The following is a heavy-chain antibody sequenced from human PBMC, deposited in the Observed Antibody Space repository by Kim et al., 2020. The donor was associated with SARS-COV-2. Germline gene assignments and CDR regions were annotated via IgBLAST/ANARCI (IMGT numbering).Heavy chain of an antibody. D-gene: IGHD6-13*01. CDR3: ARRSSSWYLSDWYFDL. J-gene: IGHJ2*01. CDR1: GYSFTSYW. V-gene: IGHV5-51*01. CDR2: IYPGDSDT. Sequence: GESLKISCKGSGYSFTSYWIGWVRQMPGKGLEWMGIIYPGDSDTRYSPSFQGQVTIPADKSISTAYLQWSSLKASDTAMYYCARRSSSWYLSDWYFDLWGRGTLVTVSS.